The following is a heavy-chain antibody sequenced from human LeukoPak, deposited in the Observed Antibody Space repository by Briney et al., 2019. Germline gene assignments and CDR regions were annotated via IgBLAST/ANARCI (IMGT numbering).Heavy chain of an antibody. Sequence: SETLSLTCTVSGGSISSYYWSWIRQPAGKGLEWIGRIYTSGSTNYNPSLKSRVTMSVDTSKNQFSLKLSSVTAADTAVYYCARDLISSSYCDSSGYPPSYYYYMDVWGKGTTVTISS. D-gene: IGHD3-22*01. CDR1: GGSISSYY. J-gene: IGHJ6*03. CDR2: IYTSGST. V-gene: IGHV4-4*07. CDR3: ARDLISSSYCDSSGYPPSYYYYMDV.